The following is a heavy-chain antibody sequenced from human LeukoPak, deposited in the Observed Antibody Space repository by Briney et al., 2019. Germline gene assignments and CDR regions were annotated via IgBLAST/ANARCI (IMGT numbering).Heavy chain of an antibody. V-gene: IGHV3-21*01. CDR2: ITTSSTYI. CDR3: ARGKYSSGWLDF. J-gene: IGHJ4*03. Sequence: GGSERLSCAASGFTFSSYSMSWVRQAPGKGLEWVSSITTSSTYISYADSVKGRFTISRDNAKNSLYLQMNSLRAEDTAVYYCARGKYSSGWLDFWGQGTLVTVSS. CDR1: GFTFSSYS. D-gene: IGHD6-19*01.